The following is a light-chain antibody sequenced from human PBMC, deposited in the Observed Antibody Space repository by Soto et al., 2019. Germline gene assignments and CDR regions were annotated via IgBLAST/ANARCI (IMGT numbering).Light chain of an antibody. CDR2: TAS. V-gene: IGKV1-9*01. Sequence: DIQLTQSPSFLSASVGDRVTITCRASQGISSHLTWYQQNPGKGPKLLIYTASTLQSGVPSRFSGSGSGTEFTLTISSLQPEDVATYYCQQLNSFPPTFGQGTKVEVK. CDR3: QQLNSFPPT. J-gene: IGKJ1*01. CDR1: QGISSH.